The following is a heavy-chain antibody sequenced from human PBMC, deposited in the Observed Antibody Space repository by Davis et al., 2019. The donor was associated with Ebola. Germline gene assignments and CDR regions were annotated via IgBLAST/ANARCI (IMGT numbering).Heavy chain of an antibody. V-gene: IGHV3-74*01. CDR1: GFTFSSYW. CDR3: ARAPTGLLWFGELLYDTGRTGGGMDV. Sequence: PGGSLRLSCTASGFTFSSYWMHWVRQAPGKGLVWVSRINSDGSSTSYADSVKGRFTISRDNAKNTLYLQMNSLRAEDTAVYYCARAPTGLLWFGELLYDTGRTGGGMDVWGQGTTVTVSS. J-gene: IGHJ6*02. D-gene: IGHD3-10*01. CDR2: INSDGSST.